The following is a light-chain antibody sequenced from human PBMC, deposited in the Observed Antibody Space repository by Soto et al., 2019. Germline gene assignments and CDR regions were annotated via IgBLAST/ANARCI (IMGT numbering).Light chain of an antibody. Sequence: DIQMTQSPSSLSASVGDRVTITCRASQGICNYLAWYQQQPGKVPKLQIYAASTLQSGVPSRFSGSESGTDFTLTISSLQREDGATYYYQQYNSAARTVGQGTKVESK. CDR1: QGICNY. CDR3: QQYNSAART. J-gene: IGKJ1*01. CDR2: AAS. V-gene: IGKV1-27*01.